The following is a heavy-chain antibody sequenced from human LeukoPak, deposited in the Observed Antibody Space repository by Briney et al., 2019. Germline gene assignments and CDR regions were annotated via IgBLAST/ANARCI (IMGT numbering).Heavy chain of an antibody. CDR2: INPNSGGT. Sequence: ASVKVSCKASGYTFTGYYMHWVRQAPGQGLEWMGWINPNSGGTNYAQKFQGRVTMTRDTSISTAYMELSRLRSEDTAVYYCARGFDFWTVGHYYYYMDVWGKGTTVTVSS. J-gene: IGHJ6*03. V-gene: IGHV1-2*02. CDR1: GYTFTGYY. CDR3: ARGFDFWTVGHYYYYMDV. D-gene: IGHD3-3*01.